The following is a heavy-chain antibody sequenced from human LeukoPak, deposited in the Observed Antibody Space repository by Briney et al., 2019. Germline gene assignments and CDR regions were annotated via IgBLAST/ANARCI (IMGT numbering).Heavy chain of an antibody. CDR2: ISSSSSYV. Sequence: GGSLRLSCAASGFTFSSYSMNWVRQAPGKGLEWVSSISSSSSYVYYADSVRGRFTISRDNANNSLYLQMNSLRAEDTAVYFCTDSYNYYHFYMDVWGKGTTVTVSS. CDR3: TDSYNYYHFYMDV. CDR1: GFTFSSYS. V-gene: IGHV3-21*01. J-gene: IGHJ6*03. D-gene: IGHD5-18*01.